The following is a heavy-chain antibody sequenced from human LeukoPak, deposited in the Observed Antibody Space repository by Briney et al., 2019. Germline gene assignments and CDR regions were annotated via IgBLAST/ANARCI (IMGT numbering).Heavy chain of an antibody. CDR1: GFSVRDFW. V-gene: IGHV3-7*01. CDR3: VRGGWELDY. D-gene: IGHD1-1*01. CDR2: IKEDRTAD. J-gene: IGHJ4*02. Sequence: PGGSLRLSCAASGFSVRDFWMAWVHQAPGKGLEWVAHIKEDRTADYYVDSVKGRFSISKDDGKNSLHLQMNSLRVEDTAVYYCVRGGWELDYWGQGTLVTVSS.